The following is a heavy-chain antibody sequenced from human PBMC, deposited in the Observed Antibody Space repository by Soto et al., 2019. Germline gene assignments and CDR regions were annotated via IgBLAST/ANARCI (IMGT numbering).Heavy chain of an antibody. CDR1: GFTFSSYS. D-gene: IGHD3-3*01. CDR2: ISSSSSYI. J-gene: IGHJ6*03. V-gene: IGHV3-21*01. CDR3: ARAFGVVTHTYYYMDV. Sequence: GGSLRLSCAASGFTFSSYSMNWVRQAPGKGLEWVSSISSSSSYIYYADSVKGRFTISRDNAKNSLYLQMNSLRAEDTAVYYCARAFGVVTHTYYYMDVWGKGTTVTVSS.